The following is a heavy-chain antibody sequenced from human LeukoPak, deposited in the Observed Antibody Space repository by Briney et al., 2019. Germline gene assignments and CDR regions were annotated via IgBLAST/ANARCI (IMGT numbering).Heavy chain of an antibody. CDR1: GFTFSSYF. CDR3: ARVRGDYGGISDY. V-gene: IGHV3-7*05. Sequence: GGSLSLSCAASGFTFSSYFMNWVRQAPGKGLEWVAKIHPDGSDKYYVDSVKGRFPISRDNAKSSLHLQMNSLRAEDTAVYYCARVRGDYGGISDYWGQGTLVTVSS. J-gene: IGHJ4*02. CDR2: IHPDGSDK. D-gene: IGHD4-23*01.